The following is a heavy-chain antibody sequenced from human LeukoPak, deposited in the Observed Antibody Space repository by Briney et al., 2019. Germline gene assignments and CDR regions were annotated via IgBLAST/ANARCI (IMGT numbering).Heavy chain of an antibody. J-gene: IGHJ4*02. V-gene: IGHV4-4*07. CDR2: IYISGST. D-gene: IGHD4-17*01. CDR3: ARQYGDDARAFDY. CDR1: GGSISSYY. Sequence: PSETLSLPCTVSGGSISSYYWRWIRQPAGKGLEWIGRIYISGSTNYNPSLKSRVTMSVDTSKNQSSLKLTSVTAADTAVYYCARQYGDDARAFDYWGQGTLVTVSS.